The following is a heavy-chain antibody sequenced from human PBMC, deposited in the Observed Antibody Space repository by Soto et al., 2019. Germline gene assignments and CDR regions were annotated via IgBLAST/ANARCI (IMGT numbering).Heavy chain of an antibody. D-gene: IGHD3-3*01. J-gene: IGHJ6*02. CDR1: GGTFSSYA. CDR2: IIPIFGTA. CDR3: ARAVGTGTYYDFWSGYSYGMDV. Sequence: ASVKVSCKASGGTFSSYAISWVRQAPGQGLEWMGGIIPIFGTANYAQKFQGRVTITADESTSTAYMELSSLRSEDTAVYYCARAVGTGTYYDFWSGYSYGMDVWGQGTTVTVSS. V-gene: IGHV1-69*13.